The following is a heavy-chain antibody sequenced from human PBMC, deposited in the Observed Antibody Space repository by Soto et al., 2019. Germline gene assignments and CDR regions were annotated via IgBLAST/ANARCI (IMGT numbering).Heavy chain of an antibody. CDR2: IYYSGST. CDR3: ARERRDGYKHYFDY. Sequence: QVQLQESGPGLVKPSETLSLMCTVSGGSISSYYWSWIRQPPGKGLEWIGYIYYSGSTNYNPSLKSRVTISVDTSQNQFSLKRSSVTAADTAVYYCARERRDGYKHYFDYWGQGTLVTVSS. D-gene: IGHD5-12*01. CDR1: GGSISSYY. V-gene: IGHV4-59*01. J-gene: IGHJ4*02.